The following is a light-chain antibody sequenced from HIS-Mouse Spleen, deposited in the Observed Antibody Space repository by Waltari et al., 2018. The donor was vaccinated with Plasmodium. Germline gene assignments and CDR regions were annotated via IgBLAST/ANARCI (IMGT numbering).Light chain of an antibody. CDR2: GAS. J-gene: IGKJ4*01. CDR1: QSVSSN. V-gene: IGKV3-15*01. CDR3: QQYNNWPPRT. Sequence: AMSQSAAPMTVSQGKRAALCCRASQSVSSNLAWYQQKPGQAPRLLIYGASTRATGIPARVIGRGSRTEFTLTISSLQSEDVAVYYCQQYNNWPPRTFGGGTKVEIK.